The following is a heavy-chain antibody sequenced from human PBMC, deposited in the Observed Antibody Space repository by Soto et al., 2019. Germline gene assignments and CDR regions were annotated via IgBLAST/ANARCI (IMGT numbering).Heavy chain of an antibody. J-gene: IGHJ5*01. CDR1: GFSVSGWY. D-gene: IGHD1-26*01. V-gene: IGHV3-72*01. CDR3: AREGDARWLDS. CDR2: LKDRSQNYAT. Sequence: EVQLVASGGDLVQPGGSARLSCAASGFSVSGWYMDWVRQAPGKGLEWVARLKDRSQNYATEYAASVKGRFTVSRHPSQNSIFLQMNSLKIEDTAVYYCAREGDARWLDSWGQGTLVTVS.